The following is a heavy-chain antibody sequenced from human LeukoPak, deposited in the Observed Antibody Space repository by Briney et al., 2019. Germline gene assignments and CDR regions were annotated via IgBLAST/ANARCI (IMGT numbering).Heavy chain of an antibody. CDR2: INSDSGYT. V-gene: IGHV1-2*02. CDR3: ARNFDMKGFDP. Sequence: ASVRVSCKTSGYNFNAYYINWLRRAPGQGLEWIGWINSDSGYTKYAQKFQGRVTVTRGRSITTVFRDLTGLTSYDTAIYFCARNFDMKGFDPWGQGPLVTVSS. D-gene: IGHD3-9*01. CDR1: GYNFNAYY. J-gene: IGHJ5*02.